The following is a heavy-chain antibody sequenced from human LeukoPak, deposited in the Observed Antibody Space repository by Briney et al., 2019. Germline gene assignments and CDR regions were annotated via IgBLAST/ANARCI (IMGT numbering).Heavy chain of an antibody. J-gene: IGHJ5*02. CDR2: IYTSGST. V-gene: IGHV4-61*02. Sequence: SETLSLTCTVSGGSISSGSYYWSWIRQPAGKGLEWIGRIYTSGSTNYNPSLKSRVTMSVDTSKNQFSLKLSSVTAADTAVYYCARENSGSYIFDPWGQGTLVTVSS. CDR3: ARENSGSYIFDP. D-gene: IGHD3-10*01. CDR1: GGSISSGSYY.